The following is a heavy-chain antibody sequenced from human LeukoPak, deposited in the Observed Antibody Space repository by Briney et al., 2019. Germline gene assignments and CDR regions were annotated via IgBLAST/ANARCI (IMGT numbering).Heavy chain of an antibody. J-gene: IGHJ6*02. V-gene: IGHV4-59*12. CDR1: GGSISSYY. Sequence: SETLSLTCTVSGGSISSYYWSWIRQPAGKGLEWIGYIYYSGSTNYNPSLKSRVTISVDTSKNQFSLKLSSVTAADTAVYYCGGGIAARYYGMDVWGQGTTVTVSS. CDR3: GGGIAARYYGMDV. D-gene: IGHD6-6*01. CDR2: IYYSGST.